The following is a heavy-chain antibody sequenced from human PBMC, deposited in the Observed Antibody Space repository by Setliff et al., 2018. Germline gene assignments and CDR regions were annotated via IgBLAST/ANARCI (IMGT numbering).Heavy chain of an antibody. D-gene: IGHD5-12*01. CDR3: AREGVDIRSSTDYRYYMDV. V-gene: IGHV4-59*11. Sequence: LSLTCTVSGGSISGHYWSWIRQPPGKGLEWIGYIYSSGNDYYNPSLQSRATISVDMSQNQFSLRLSSVTAVDTAVYYCAREGVDIRSSTDYRYYMDVWGKGTTVTVSS. CDR1: GGSISGHY. J-gene: IGHJ6*03. CDR2: IYSSGND.